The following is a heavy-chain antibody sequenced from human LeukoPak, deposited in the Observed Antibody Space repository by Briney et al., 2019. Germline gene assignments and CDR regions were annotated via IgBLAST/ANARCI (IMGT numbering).Heavy chain of an antibody. J-gene: IGHJ4*02. CDR1: GFTFSDYY. CDR2: ISSSGNTI. V-gene: IGHV3-11*01. Sequence: GGSLRLSCAASGFTFSDYYMSWLRQAPGKGLEWVSYISSSGNTIYYADSVKGRFTISRDNAKNSLYLQMNSLRAEDTAVYYCASRVGLHYWGQGTLVTVSS. CDR3: ASRVGLHY. D-gene: IGHD1-26*01.